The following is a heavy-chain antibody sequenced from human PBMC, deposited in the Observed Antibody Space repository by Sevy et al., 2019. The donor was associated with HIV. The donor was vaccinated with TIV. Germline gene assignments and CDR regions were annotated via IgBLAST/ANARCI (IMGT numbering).Heavy chain of an antibody. J-gene: IGHJ3*02. CDR2: VYYTGGT. Sequence: SETLSLTCTVSGGSINSDHWNWIRQPPGKGLEWIGYVYYTGGTNYNPSLKNRVTISLDRTKNQFSVKLTSVTAADTAVYYCARRNDFDIWGQGTMVTVSS. CDR3: ARRNDFDI. CDR1: GGSINSDH. V-gene: IGHV4-59*08.